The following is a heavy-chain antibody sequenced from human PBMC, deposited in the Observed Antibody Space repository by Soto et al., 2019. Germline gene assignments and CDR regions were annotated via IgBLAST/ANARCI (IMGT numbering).Heavy chain of an antibody. J-gene: IGHJ4*02. D-gene: IGHD3-16*02. Sequence: EVQLVESGGGLVQPGGSLRLSCTASGFTFSDYSMDWVRQTPGKGLEWLSYINESSDTIYYADSVKGRFTISRDNAKNTLFLQMSSLRGEDTAVYYCARDKMGELSIADYWGQGAPVTVPS. CDR1: GFTFSDYS. V-gene: IGHV3-48*01. CDR3: ARDKMGELSIADY. CDR2: INESSDTI.